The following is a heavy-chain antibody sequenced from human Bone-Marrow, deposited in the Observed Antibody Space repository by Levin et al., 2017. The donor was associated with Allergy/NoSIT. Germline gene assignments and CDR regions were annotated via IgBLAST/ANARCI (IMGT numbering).Heavy chain of an antibody. CDR1: GFTISTNY. CDR2: IHSGGRK. CDR3: ARDDVVATNH. D-gene: IGHD5-12*01. J-gene: IGHJ4*02. Sequence: AASVKVSCAASGFTISTNYMSWVRQVPGKGLEWVSIIHSGGRKNYADSVKGRFTISRDNYNNTLYLQMNSLRGEDTAIYYCARDDVVATNHWGQGTLVIVSS. V-gene: IGHV3-66*01.